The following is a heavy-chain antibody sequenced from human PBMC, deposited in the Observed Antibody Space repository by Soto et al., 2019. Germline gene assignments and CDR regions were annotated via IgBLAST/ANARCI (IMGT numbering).Heavy chain of an antibody. CDR3: ARGDRGAFDL. Sequence: EVQLVESEGGLVQPGGSLRLSCAASGFTFSYYWIHGLRPAPGQGLVWVSRIHSDGSSTTYADSVKGRFTISRDNAKNKLYLQMNRLRAEDTAVYYCARGDRGAFDLWGQGTMVTVSS. CDR1: GFTFSYYW. D-gene: IGHD2-21*02. V-gene: IGHV3-74*01. CDR2: IHSDGSST. J-gene: IGHJ3*01.